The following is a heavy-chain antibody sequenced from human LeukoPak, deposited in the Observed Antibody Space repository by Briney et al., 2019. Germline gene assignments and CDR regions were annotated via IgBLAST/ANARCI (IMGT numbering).Heavy chain of an antibody. D-gene: IGHD3-3*01. Sequence: GGSLRLSCAASGFTFSSYAMHWVRQAPGKGLEWVAVISYDGSNKYYADSVKGRFTISRDNSKNTLYLQMNSLRAEDTAVYYCVRAIFGVAEIFDCWGQGTLVTVSS. V-gene: IGHV3-30-3*01. J-gene: IGHJ4*02. CDR2: ISYDGSNK. CDR1: GFTFSSYA. CDR3: VRAIFGVAEIFDC.